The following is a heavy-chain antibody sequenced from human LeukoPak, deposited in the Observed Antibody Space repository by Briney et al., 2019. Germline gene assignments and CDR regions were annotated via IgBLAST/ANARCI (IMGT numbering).Heavy chain of an antibody. Sequence: SETLSLTCTVSGGSISSYYWSWIRQPPGKGLEWIGYIYYSGSTNYNPSLKSRVTISVDTSKNQFSLKLSSVTAADTAVYYCARNSNYDILTGYSHAFDIWGQGTTVTVSS. D-gene: IGHD3-9*01. J-gene: IGHJ3*02. CDR3: ARNSNYDILTGYSHAFDI. CDR2: IYYSGST. V-gene: IGHV4-59*01. CDR1: GGSISSYY.